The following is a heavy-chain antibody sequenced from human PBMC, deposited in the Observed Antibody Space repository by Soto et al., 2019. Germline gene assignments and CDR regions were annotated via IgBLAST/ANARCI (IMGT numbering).Heavy chain of an antibody. V-gene: IGHV6-1*01. J-gene: IGHJ6*02. CDR3: ARDFEKQLVRSSDLYYYYGMDV. Sequence: SQTLSLTCVISGDSVSSNSAAWNWIRQSPSRGLEWLGRTYYRSKWYNDYAVSVKSRITINPDTSKNQFSLQLNSVTPEDTAVYYCARDFEKQLVRSSDLYYYYGMDVWGQGTTVTVSS. CDR2: TYYRSKWYN. CDR1: GDSVSSNSAA. D-gene: IGHD6-13*01.